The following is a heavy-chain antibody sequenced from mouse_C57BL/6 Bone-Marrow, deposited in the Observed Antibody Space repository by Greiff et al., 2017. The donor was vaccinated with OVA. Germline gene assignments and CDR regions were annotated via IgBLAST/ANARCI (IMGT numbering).Heavy chain of an antibody. Sequence: VQLKESGPVLVKPGASVKMSCKASGYTFTDYYMNWVKQSHGKSLEWIGVINPYNGGTSYNQKFKGKATLTVDKSSSTAYMELNSLTSEDSAVYYCATPIYDGYWFAYWGQGTLVTVSA. V-gene: IGHV1-19*01. D-gene: IGHD2-3*01. J-gene: IGHJ3*01. CDR2: INPYNGGT. CDR3: ATPIYDGYWFAY. CDR1: GYTFTDYY.